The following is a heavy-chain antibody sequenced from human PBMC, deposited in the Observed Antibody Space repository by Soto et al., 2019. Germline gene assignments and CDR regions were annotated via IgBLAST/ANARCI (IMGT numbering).Heavy chain of an antibody. V-gene: IGHV4-31*03. CDR3: ARAASGTYYLSAFDV. J-gene: IGHJ3*01. CDR1: GGSIRSGGYY. CDR2: IYYSGST. D-gene: IGHD1-26*01. Sequence: PSETLSLTCTVSGGSIRSGGYYWTWIRQHPGKGLEWIGYIYYSGSTHYNPSLKSRVTISVDTSKNQFSLKLSSVTAADTAVYYCARAASGTYYLSAFDVWGQGTMVTV.